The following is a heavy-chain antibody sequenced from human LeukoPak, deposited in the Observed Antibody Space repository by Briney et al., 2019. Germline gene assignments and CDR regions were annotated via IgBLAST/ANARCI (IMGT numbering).Heavy chain of an antibody. CDR3: AKVRYCSSTSCYAFDY. D-gene: IGHD2-2*01. CDR2: ISGSGGST. Sequence: GGSVRLSCAASGFTFSSYAMSWVRQAPGKGLEWVSAISGSGGSTYYADSVKGRFTISRDNSKNTLYLQMNSLRAEDTAVYYCAKVRYCSSTSCYAFDYWGQGTLVTVSS. V-gene: IGHV3-23*01. J-gene: IGHJ4*02. CDR1: GFTFSSYA.